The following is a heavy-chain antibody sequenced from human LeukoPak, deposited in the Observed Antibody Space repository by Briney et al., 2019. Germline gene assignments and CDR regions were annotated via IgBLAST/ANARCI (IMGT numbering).Heavy chain of an antibody. CDR2: INTDGSTT. D-gene: IGHD1-26*01. J-gene: IGHJ4*02. V-gene: IGHV3-74*01. CDR1: GFTFSSYW. Sequence: GGSLRLSCAASGFTFSSYWVHWLRQAPGKGLVWVSRINTDGSTTTYADSVKGRFTISRDNAKNTLYLQMNSLRAEDTAVYYCARFRYSGSYYFDYWAQGTLVTVSS. CDR3: ARFRYSGSYYFDY.